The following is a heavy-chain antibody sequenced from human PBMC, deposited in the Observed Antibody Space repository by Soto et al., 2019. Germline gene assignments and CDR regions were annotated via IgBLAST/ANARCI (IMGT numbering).Heavy chain of an antibody. J-gene: IGHJ6*03. CDR3: ARLGGLRQDYYYYYMDV. CDR1: GGSISSYY. V-gene: IGHV4-59*01. CDR2: IYYSGST. Sequence: PSETLSLTCTVSGGSISSYYWSWIRQPPGKGLEWIGYIYYSGSTNYNPSLKSRVTISVDTPKNQFSLKLSSVTAADTAVYYCARLGGLRQDYYYYYMDVWGKGTTVTVSS. D-gene: IGHD3-16*01.